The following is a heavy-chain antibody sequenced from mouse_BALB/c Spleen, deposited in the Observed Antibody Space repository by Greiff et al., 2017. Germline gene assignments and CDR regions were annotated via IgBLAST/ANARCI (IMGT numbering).Heavy chain of an antibody. CDR1: GYTFSSYW. CDR3: ARSHYYGPYAMDY. J-gene: IGHJ4*01. CDR2: ILPGSGST. V-gene: IGHV1-9*01. Sequence: VQLQESGAELMKPGASVKISCKATGYTFSSYWIEWVKQRPGHGLEWIGEILPGSGSTNYNEKFKGKATFTADTSSNTAYMQLSSLTSEDSAVYYCARSHYYGPYAMDYWGQGTSVTVSS. D-gene: IGHD1-2*01.